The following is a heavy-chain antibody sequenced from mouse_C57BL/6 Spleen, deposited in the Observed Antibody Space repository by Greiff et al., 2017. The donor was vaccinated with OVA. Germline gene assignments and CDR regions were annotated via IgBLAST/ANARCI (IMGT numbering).Heavy chain of an antibody. V-gene: IGHV3-6*01. CDR3: ARETGRAFDY. CDR1: GYSITSGYY. J-gene: IGHJ2*01. CDR2: ISYDGSN. D-gene: IGHD4-1*01. Sequence: VQLQESGPGLVKPSQSLSLTCSVTGYSITSGYYWNWIRQFPGNKLEWMGYISYDGSNNYNPSLKNRISITRDTSKNQFFLKLNSVTTEDTATYYCARETGRAFDYWGQGTTLTVSS.